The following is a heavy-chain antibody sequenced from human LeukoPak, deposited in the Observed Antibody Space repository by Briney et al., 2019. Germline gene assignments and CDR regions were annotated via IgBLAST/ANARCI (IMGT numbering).Heavy chain of an antibody. Sequence: GGSLRLSCAVSGLTFSIYGMSWVRQSPGKGLEWVSSIRGSGDGTSYADSVKGRFTMSRDNSKDTLYLQMDNLRAEDTAMYYCGRDPNGDYIGAFDFWGRGTLVTVSS. CDR1: GLTFSIYG. V-gene: IGHV3-23*01. CDR3: GRDPNGDYIGAFDF. CDR2: IRGSGDGT. D-gene: IGHD4-17*01. J-gene: IGHJ3*01.